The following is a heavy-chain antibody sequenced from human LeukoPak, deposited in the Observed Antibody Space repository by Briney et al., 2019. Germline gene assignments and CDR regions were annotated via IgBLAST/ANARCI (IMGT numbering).Heavy chain of an antibody. J-gene: IGHJ5*02. CDR2: IYHSGST. D-gene: IGHD1-26*01. CDR3: ARGGGGATTYWFDP. CDR1: GGSFSGYY. V-gene: IGHV4-34*01. Sequence: SETLSLTCAVYGGSFSGYYWSWIRQPPGKGLEWLGSIYHSGSTYYNPSLKSRVTISVDTSKNQFSLKLSSVTAADTAVYYCARGGGGATTYWFDPWGQGTLVTVSS.